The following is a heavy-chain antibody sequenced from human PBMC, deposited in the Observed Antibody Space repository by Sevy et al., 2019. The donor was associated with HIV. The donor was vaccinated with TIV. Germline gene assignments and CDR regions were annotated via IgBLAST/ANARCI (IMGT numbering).Heavy chain of an antibody. CDR1: GFNFSPYG. D-gene: IGHD3-22*01. CDR3: AKDGYYYDSSTRDWFDP. CDR2: IGSDGIKK. J-gene: IGHJ5*02. Sequence: GGYLRLSCSASGFNFSPYGLRWVRQAPGKGLEWVAMIGSDGIKKEYADAVKGRFTISRDNSKNTMNLQMNSLRVEDTAVYYCAKDGYYYDSSTRDWFDPWGLGTQVTVSS. V-gene: IGHV3-33*03.